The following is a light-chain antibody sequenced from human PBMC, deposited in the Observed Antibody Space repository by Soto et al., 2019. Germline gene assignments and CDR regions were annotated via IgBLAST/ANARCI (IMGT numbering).Light chain of an antibody. Sequence: IVLTQSPGILSLSPGERATLSCRASQSVISTSLAWFQQKPGQAPRLLIHGASTRATGISDRFSGSGSGTDFTLKISRVEAEDVGVYYCMQALQTPQTFGQGTKVEIK. CDR2: GAS. J-gene: IGKJ1*01. V-gene: IGKV3-20*01. CDR1: QSVISTS. CDR3: MQALQTPQT.